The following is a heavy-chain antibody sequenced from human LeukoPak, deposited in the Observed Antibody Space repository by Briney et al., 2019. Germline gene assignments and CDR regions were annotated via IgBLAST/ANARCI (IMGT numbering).Heavy chain of an antibody. J-gene: IGHJ4*02. CDR1: GYTFTGYY. CDR3: ARGGIAAAAQLDY. D-gene: IGHD6-13*01. Sequence: RASVKVSCKASGYTFTGYYMHWVRQAPGQGLEWMGWINPNSGGTNYAQKFQGRVTMTRDTSISTAYMELSRLRSGDTAVYYCARGGIAAAAQLDYWGQGTLVTVSS. V-gene: IGHV1-2*02. CDR2: INPNSGGT.